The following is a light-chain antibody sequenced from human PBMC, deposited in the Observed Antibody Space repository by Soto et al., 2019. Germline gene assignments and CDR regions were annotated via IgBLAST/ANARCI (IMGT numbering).Light chain of an antibody. CDR2: NAS. V-gene: IGKV3-15*01. CDR3: QQYNVWWT. CDR1: QSVGSS. J-gene: IGKJ1*01. Sequence: EIVMTQSPATLSVSPGERATLSCKASQSVGSSLAWYQQRPGQTPRLLIFNASTRASGIPTRFSGSGSGADFSLAIIGLQSEDFAVYYCQQYNVWWTFGQGTKVE.